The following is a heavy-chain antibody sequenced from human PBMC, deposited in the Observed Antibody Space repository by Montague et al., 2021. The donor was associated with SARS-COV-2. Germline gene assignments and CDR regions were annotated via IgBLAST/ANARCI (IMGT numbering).Heavy chain of an antibody. J-gene: IGHJ6*02. Sequence: TLSLTCTVSGGSISSGGYYWGCIRQHPGKGLEWIGYIYYSGSTYYNPSLKSRVTISVDTSKNQFSLKLSSVTAADTAVYYCARVKTPRYYDILTGYSKYYGMDVWGQGTTVTVSS. CDR2: IYYSGST. CDR3: ARVKTPRYYDILTGYSKYYGMDV. V-gene: IGHV4-31*03. CDR1: GGSISSGGYY. D-gene: IGHD3-9*01.